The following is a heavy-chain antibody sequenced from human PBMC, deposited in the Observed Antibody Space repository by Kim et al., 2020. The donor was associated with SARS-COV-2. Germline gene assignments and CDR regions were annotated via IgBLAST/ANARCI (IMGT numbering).Heavy chain of an antibody. CDR2: IFLGNSEA. CDR3: ASGWLVRGGYYFAY. J-gene: IGHJ4*02. D-gene: IGHD6-19*01. V-gene: IGHV5-51*01. CDR1: GESFSNYW. Sequence: GESLKISCKGSGESFSNYWIGWVRQMPGKGLEWVGIIFLGNSEARYSPSFQGLVTISADKSFSSAYLQWNSLKAWDTAMYYCASGWLVRGGYYFAYWGQGTLVTVSS.